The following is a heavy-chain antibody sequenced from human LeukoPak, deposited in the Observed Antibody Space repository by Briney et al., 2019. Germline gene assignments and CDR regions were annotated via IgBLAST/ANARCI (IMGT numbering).Heavy chain of an antibody. J-gene: IGHJ4*02. D-gene: IGHD2-21*02. CDR3: ARHVVVTAQFDY. Sequence: PSETLSLTCTVSGGSISSYYWSWIRQPPGKGLEWIGYIYYSGSTNYNPSLKSRVTISVDTSKNQFSLKLSSVTAADTAVYYCARHVVVTAQFDYWGQGTLVTVSS. V-gene: IGHV4-59*08. CDR1: GGSISSYY. CDR2: IYYSGST.